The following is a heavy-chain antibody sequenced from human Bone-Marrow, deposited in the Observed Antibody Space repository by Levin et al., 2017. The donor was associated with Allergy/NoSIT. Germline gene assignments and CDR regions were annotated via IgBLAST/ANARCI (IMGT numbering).Heavy chain of an antibody. V-gene: IGHV3-23*01. J-gene: IGHJ4*02. CDR2: ISPGGNVT. Sequence: GGSLRLSCATSGFTFSTYAMSWVRQAPGKGLEWVSGISPGGNVTHYADAVKGRFAISRDNSKNTLYLQMNTLGAEDTALYYCAKVGGPAYFDRWGQGSLVTVSS. CDR3: AKVGGPAYFDR. CDR1: GFTFSTYA.